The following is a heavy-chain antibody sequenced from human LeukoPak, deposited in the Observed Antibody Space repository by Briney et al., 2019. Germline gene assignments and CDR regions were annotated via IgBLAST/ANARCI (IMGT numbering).Heavy chain of an antibody. Sequence: SGGSLRLSCAASGFTFSSYGMSWVRQAPGKGLEWVSAISGSGGSTYCADSVKGRFTISRDNSKNTLYLQMNSLRAEDTAVYYCANTRGLLWFGELFGYFDYWGQGTLVTVSS. CDR1: GFTFSSYG. CDR3: ANTRGLLWFGELFGYFDY. CDR2: ISGSGGST. D-gene: IGHD3-10*01. V-gene: IGHV3-23*01. J-gene: IGHJ4*02.